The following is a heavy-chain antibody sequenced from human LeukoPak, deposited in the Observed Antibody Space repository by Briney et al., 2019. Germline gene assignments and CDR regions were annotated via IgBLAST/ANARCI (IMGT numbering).Heavy chain of an antibody. CDR1: GGTFSRYA. D-gene: IGHD1-14*01. CDR2: IIPIFGTA. V-gene: IGHV1-69*13. CDR3: ARAPPATQTEYFDY. J-gene: IGHJ4*02. Sequence: ASVKVSCKASGGTFSRYAISWVRQAPGQGLEWMGGIIPIFGTANYAQKFQGRVTITADESTSTAYMELSSLRSEDTAVYYCARAPPATQTEYFDYWGQGTLVTVSS.